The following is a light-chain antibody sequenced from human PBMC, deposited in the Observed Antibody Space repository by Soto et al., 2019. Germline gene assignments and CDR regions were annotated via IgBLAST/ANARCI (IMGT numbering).Light chain of an antibody. CDR1: QSVSSNY. CDR2: GAS. Sequence: EIVSTQSPGTLSLSPGERATLSCRASQSVSSNYLAWFQQKPGQAPRLLIFGASKRDPGIPDRFSGSGSGTDFTLTISRLEPEDSAVYYCQQYDNSPGTFGQGTRVAIK. CDR3: QQYDNSPGT. J-gene: IGKJ1*01. V-gene: IGKV3-20*01.